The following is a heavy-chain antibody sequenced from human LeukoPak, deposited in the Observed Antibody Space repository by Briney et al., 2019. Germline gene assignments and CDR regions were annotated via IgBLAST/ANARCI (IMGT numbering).Heavy chain of an antibody. Sequence: GGSLRLSCAASGFTFSSYGMSWVRQAPGKGLEWVSAISGSGGSTYYADSVKGRFTISRDNSKNTLYLQMNSLRAEDTAVYYCAKERGSGYYYVFDAFDIWGQGTMVTVSS. CDR1: GFTFSSYG. CDR2: ISGSGGST. D-gene: IGHD3-22*01. V-gene: IGHV3-23*01. J-gene: IGHJ3*02. CDR3: AKERGSGYYYVFDAFDI.